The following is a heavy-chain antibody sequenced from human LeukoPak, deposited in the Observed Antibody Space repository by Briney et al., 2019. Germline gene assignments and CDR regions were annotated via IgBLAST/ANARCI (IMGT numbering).Heavy chain of an antibody. D-gene: IGHD6-19*01. Sequence: GSSVKVSCKASGGTFSSYAISWVRQAPGQGLEWMGRIIPIFGTANYAQKFQGRVTITTDESTSTAYMELSSLRSEDTAVYYCARDLAVAGTKTSDFDLWGRGTLVTVSS. CDR1: GGTFSSYA. V-gene: IGHV1-69*05. J-gene: IGHJ2*01. CDR2: IIPIFGTA. CDR3: ARDLAVAGTKTSDFDL.